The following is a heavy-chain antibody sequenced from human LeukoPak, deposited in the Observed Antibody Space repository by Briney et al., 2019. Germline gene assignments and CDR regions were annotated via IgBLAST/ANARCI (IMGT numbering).Heavy chain of an antibody. V-gene: IGHV3-9*03. CDR1: GFTFDDYA. J-gene: IGHJ4*02. D-gene: IGHD3-10*01. Sequence: PGRSLRLSCAASGFTFDDYAMHWVRQAPGKGLGWVSGISWNSGSIGYADSVKGRFTISRDNAKNSLYLQMNSLRAEDMALYYCAKGGYGSGSYYYFDYWGQGTLVTVSS. CDR2: ISWNSGSI. CDR3: AKGGYGSGSYYYFDY.